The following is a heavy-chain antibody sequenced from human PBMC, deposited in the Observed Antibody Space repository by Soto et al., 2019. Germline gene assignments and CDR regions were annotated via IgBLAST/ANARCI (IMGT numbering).Heavy chain of an antibody. J-gene: IGHJ5*02. V-gene: IGHV4-39*01. CDR1: GGSISSRGYY. Sequence: SETLSLTCIVSGGSISSRGYYWGWIRQPPGKGLEWIGTIYYSGSTYYNPSLKSRVTISVDTSKNQFSLKLSSVTAADTAVYYCATSNWFAPWGQGTLVTVSS. CDR2: IYYSGST. CDR3: ATSNWFAP.